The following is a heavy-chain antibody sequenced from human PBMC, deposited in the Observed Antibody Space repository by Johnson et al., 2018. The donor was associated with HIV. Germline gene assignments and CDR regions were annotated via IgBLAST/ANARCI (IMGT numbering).Heavy chain of an antibody. D-gene: IGHD3-22*01. CDR3: ARDSYDTSGQQHDAFDI. Sequence: QVQLVESGGGLIQPGESLRLSCAASGFTFSAYFMSWVRQAPGKGLEWISYISTSGSTKYYADSVKVRFTISRDNAKNSLYLQMNSLRVEDTAVYYYARDSYDTSGQQHDAFDIWGQGTLVTVSS. V-gene: IGHV3-11*04. CDR1: GFTFSAYF. CDR2: ISTSGSTK. J-gene: IGHJ3*02.